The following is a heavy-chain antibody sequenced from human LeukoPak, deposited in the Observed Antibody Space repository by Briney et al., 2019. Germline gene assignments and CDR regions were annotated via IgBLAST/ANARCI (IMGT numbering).Heavy chain of an antibody. Sequence: GGSLRLSCAASVCSFSYNAMSWVRQAPGKGLAWVSGISGSGGDTYYAHSVKGRFTISRDNSKNTLYLQMNSLKAEDTSLDHCQIYRSCSDYICHGDFDYWGQGTLVTVCS. V-gene: IGHV3-23*01. J-gene: IGHJ4*02. CDR1: VCSFSYNA. D-gene: IGHD3-22*01. CDR3: QIYRSCSDYICHGDFDY. CDR2: ISGSGGDT.